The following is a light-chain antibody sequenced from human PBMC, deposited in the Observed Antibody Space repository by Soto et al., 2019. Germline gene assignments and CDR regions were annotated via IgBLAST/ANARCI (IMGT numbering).Light chain of an antibody. V-gene: IGLV2-23*01. CDR1: SSDVGSYNL. J-gene: IGLJ1*01. CDR3: CSYAGTRNYV. CDR2: EGS. Sequence: QSALTQPASVSGSPGQSITISCTGTSSDVGSYNLVSWFQQHPGKAPQLMISEGSKRPSGVSNRFSGSKSGNAASLTISGLQAEDEADYYCCSYAGTRNYVFGTGTKLTVL.